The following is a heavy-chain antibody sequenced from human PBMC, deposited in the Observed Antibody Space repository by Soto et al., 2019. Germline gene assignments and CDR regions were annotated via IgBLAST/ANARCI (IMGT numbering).Heavy chain of an antibody. CDR2: IIPILGIA. J-gene: IGHJ3*02. Sequence: QVQLVQSGAEVKKPGSSVKVSCKASGGTFSSYTISWVRQAPGQGLEWMGRIIPILGIANYAQKFQGRVTITADKSTSTAYMELSSLRSEDTAVYYCARYPDYSGSGRHAFDIWGQGTMVTVSS. V-gene: IGHV1-69*02. CDR3: ARYPDYSGSGRHAFDI. CDR1: GGTFSSYT. D-gene: IGHD3-10*01.